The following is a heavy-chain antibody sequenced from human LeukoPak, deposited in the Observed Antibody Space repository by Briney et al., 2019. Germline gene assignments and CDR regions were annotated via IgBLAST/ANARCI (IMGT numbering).Heavy chain of an antibody. CDR1: GGSISSYY. J-gene: IGHJ3*02. CDR2: IYYSGST. Sequence: SETLSLTCTASGGSISSYYWSWIRQPPGKGLEWIGYIYYSGSTNYNPSLKSRVTISVDTSKNQFSLKLGSVTAADTAVYYCAGSGYLDAFDIWGQGTMVTVSS. V-gene: IGHV4-59*01. D-gene: IGHD3-3*01. CDR3: AGSGYLDAFDI.